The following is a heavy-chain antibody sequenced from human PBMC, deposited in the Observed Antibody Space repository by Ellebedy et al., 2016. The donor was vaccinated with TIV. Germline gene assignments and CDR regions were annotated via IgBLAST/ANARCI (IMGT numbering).Heavy chain of an antibody. D-gene: IGHD2-15*01. CDR3: AKAPYCRGGRCYPPDY. CDR1: GFTFSSYA. CDR2: ISGSGGST. V-gene: IGHV3-23*01. Sequence: GGSLRLXXAASGFTFSSYAMNWVRQAPGKGLEWVSAISGSGGSTYYADSVKGRFTISRDNSKNTLYLQMNSLRAEDTALYYCAKAPYCRGGRCYPPDYWGQGTLVTVSS. J-gene: IGHJ4*02.